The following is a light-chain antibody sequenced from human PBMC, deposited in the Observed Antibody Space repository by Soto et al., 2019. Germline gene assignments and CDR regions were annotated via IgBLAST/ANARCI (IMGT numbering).Light chain of an antibody. CDR3: ISYTSISTLV. CDR1: SSDVGGYNY. J-gene: IGLJ1*01. V-gene: IGLV2-14*01. Sequence: QSVLTQPASVSGSPGQSITISCTGTSSDVGGYNYVSWYQQHPGKAPKVIIYEVINRPSGVSNRFSGSKSGNTASLTISGLQAEEEADYYCISYTSISTLVFGTGTKVTVL. CDR2: EVI.